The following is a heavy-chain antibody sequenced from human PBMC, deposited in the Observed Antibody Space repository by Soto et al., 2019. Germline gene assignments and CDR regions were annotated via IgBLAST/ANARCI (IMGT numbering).Heavy chain of an antibody. J-gene: IGHJ4*02. Sequence: SETLSLTWAVSGYSISSSNWWAWIRHAPGEGLEWIGHIFYSCTISSLPSLTCRVTTSLDTSRTQSSLPLSSLTAPVSAVSYCAAIPGTARAPIAYWGPGTLVPASS. D-gene: IGHD1-1*01. CDR3: AAIPGTARAPIAY. CDR1: GYSISSSNW. CDR2: IFYSCTI. V-gene: IGHV4-28*05.